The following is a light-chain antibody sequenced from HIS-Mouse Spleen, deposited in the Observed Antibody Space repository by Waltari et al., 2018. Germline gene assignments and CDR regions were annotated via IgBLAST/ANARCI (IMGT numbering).Light chain of an antibody. J-gene: IGLJ2*01. CDR2: DVS. V-gene: IGLV2-14*03. Sequence: QSALTQPASVSGSPGQSITIPCTGTSSDVGGSNFVPWYQQHPGKAPKLMIYDVSNRPSGVSNRFSGSKSGNTASLTISGLQAEDEADYYCSSYTSSSFNVVFGGGTKLTVL. CDR3: SSYTSSSFNVV. CDR1: SSDVGGSNF.